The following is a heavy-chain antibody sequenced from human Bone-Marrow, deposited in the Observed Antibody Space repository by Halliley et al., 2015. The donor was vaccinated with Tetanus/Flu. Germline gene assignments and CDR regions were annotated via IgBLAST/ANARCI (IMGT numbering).Heavy chain of an antibody. CDR3: ARSTKTGYASGGDSGLVYYYYAMDV. V-gene: IGHV4-59*01. CDR2: IYYSGRT. D-gene: IGHD6-19*01. Sequence: LRLSCTVSGGSIGTYYWNWIRQPPGKGLEWIGYIYYSGRTNYKSSLKSRVTISIDNSKNTLYLQMSSLRAVDTSIYYCARSTKTGYASGGDSGLVYYYYAMDVWGRGTTVTVSS. J-gene: IGHJ6*02. CDR1: GGSIGTYY.